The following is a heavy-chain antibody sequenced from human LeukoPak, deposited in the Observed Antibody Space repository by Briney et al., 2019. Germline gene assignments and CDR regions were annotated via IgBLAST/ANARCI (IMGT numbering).Heavy chain of an antibody. CDR3: ARDRDDAFDY. D-gene: IGHD3-10*01. V-gene: IGHV3-23*01. CDR1: GFTFSSYA. CDR2: ISGSGGST. J-gene: IGHJ4*02. Sequence: GGSLRLSCAASGFTFSSYAMSWVRQAPGEGLEGVSAISGSGGSTYFADSVKGRFTISRDNSKNTLYLQMNSLRAEDTAVYYCARDRDDAFDYWGQGTLVTVSS.